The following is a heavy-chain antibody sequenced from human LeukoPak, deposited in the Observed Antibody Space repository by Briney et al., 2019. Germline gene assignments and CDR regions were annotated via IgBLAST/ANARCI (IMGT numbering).Heavy chain of an antibody. J-gene: IGHJ6*02. Sequence: HPGGSLRLSCAASGFTVSNTCTSWVRQAPGKGLEWVSFIYGGDNTYYADSVKGRFTISRDSSKNTVHLQMNSLRAEDTAVYYCARDGGSGTSTGYNGYYYYGMDVWGQGTTVTVSS. D-gene: IGHD3-9*01. V-gene: IGHV3-66*01. CDR3: ARDGGSGTSTGYNGYYYYGMDV. CDR1: GFTVSNTC. CDR2: IYGGDNT.